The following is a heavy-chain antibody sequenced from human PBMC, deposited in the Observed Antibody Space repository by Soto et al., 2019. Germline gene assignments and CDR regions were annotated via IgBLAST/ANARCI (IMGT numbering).Heavy chain of an antibody. CDR3: AKDRVPGAYGHCYGMDV. CDR2: ISFDGSET. Sequence: QVQLVESGGGVVQPGRSLRLSCAVSGFTFNNSGMHWIRQAPGKGLEWVAVISFDGSETYYADSMKGRFTISRDNSKNMLQLQMNSLSAEDTAIYYCAKDRVPGAYGHCYGMDVGGQGTTVTVSS. CDR1: GFTFNNSG. V-gene: IGHV3-30*18. D-gene: IGHD6-19*01. J-gene: IGHJ6*02.